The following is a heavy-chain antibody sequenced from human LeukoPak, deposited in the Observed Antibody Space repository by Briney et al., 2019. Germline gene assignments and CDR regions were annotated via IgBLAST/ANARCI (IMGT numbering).Heavy chain of an antibody. J-gene: IGHJ3*01. D-gene: IGHD7-27*01. CDR2: VHNGGST. CDR1: DGSINTYY. CDR3: SRKGAPLGYDGFEL. V-gene: IGHV4-4*08. Sequence: SETLSLTCSVSDGSINTYYWTWIRQPPGKGLMWIGYVHNGGSTNYNPSLKNRAAILVDTSKNQFSLKLSSVTAADTAVYYCSRKGAPLGYDGFELWGQGTMVTVSS.